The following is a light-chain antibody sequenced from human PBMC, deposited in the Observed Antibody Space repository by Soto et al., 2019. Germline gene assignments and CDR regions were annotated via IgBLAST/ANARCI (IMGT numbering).Light chain of an antibody. Sequence: EIVMTQSPATLSVSPGERATLSCRASQSVNSNLAWYQQKPGQAPRLLIYAASTRATGIPDRFSGSGSGTDFTLTISRLEPEDFALYYCQQYGSSPKTFGQGTKVDIK. CDR1: QSVNSN. J-gene: IGKJ1*01. V-gene: IGKV3-20*01. CDR2: AAS. CDR3: QQYGSSPKT.